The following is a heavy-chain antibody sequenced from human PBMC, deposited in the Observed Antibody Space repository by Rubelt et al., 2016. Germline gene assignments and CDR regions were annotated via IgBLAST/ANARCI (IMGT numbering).Heavy chain of an antibody. CDR1: GFTFSSYG. J-gene: IGHJ1*01. CDR2: IRYDGRNQ. Sequence: QVQLVESGGGVVQPGGSLRLSCAASGFTFSSYGMHWVRQAPGKGLEWVAFIRYDGRNQYYAYSVKGRFTISRDNSKNTLYLQMNSLRAEDTAVYYCAKPARLDYGINAEYFQHWGQGTLVTVSS. CDR3: AKPARLDYGINAEYFQH. V-gene: IGHV3-30*02. D-gene: IGHD4-17*01.